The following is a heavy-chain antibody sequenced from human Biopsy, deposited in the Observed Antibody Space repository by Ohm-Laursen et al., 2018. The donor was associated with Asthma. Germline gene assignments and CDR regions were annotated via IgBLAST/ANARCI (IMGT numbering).Heavy chain of an antibody. CDR3: ARDFGAGDSDGDDLTLTHYYGMDV. CDR2: ISWNSGHI. D-gene: IGHD4-17*01. Sequence: SLRLSCTASGFSLDDYAMYWVRHAPGKGLEWVSVISWNSGHIAYADSVKGRFTISRDTAKNSLYLQMNNLRVEDTAFYYCARDFGAGDSDGDDLTLTHYYGMDVWGQGTTVTVSS. V-gene: IGHV3-9*01. J-gene: IGHJ6*02. CDR1: GFSLDDYA.